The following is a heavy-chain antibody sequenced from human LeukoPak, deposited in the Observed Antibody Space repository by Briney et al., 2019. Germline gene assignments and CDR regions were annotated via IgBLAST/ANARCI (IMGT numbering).Heavy chain of an antibody. V-gene: IGHV3-11*04. CDR3: ARDYIAAAGTLVWFDS. Sequence: GGSLRLSCAASGFTFSDYYMSWIRQAPGKGLEWVSYISSSGSTIYYADSVKGRFTISRDNAKNSLYLQMNSLRAEDTAVYYCARDYIAAAGTLVWFDSWGQGTLVTVSS. J-gene: IGHJ5*01. D-gene: IGHD6-13*01. CDR1: GFTFSDYY. CDR2: ISSSGSTI.